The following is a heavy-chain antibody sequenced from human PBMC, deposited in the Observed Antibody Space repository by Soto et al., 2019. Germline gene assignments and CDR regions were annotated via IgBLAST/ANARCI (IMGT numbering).Heavy chain of an antibody. J-gene: IGHJ4*02. D-gene: IGHD6-19*01. CDR3: ASGIAVAGNELHYFDY. V-gene: IGHV4-4*02. CDR2: IYHSGST. CDR1: GGSISSSNW. Sequence: PSETLSLTCAVSGGSISSSNWWSWVRQPPGKGLEWIGEIYHSGSTNYNPSLKSRVTISVDKSKNQFSLKLSSVTAADTAVYYCASGIAVAGNELHYFDYWGQGTLVTVSS.